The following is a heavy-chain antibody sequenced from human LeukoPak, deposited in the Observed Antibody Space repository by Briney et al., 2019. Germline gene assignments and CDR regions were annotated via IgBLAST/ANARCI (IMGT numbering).Heavy chain of an antibody. Sequence: GGSLRLSCAASGFTFSSYSMNWVRQAPGKGLEWVSYISSSSSTIYYADSVKGRFTISRDNAKNSLYLQMNSLRAEDTAVYYCAREGAYSSSWYSDAFDIWGQGTMVTVSS. V-gene: IGHV3-48*04. J-gene: IGHJ3*02. CDR1: GFTFSSYS. CDR2: ISSSSSTI. CDR3: AREGAYSSSWYSDAFDI. D-gene: IGHD6-13*01.